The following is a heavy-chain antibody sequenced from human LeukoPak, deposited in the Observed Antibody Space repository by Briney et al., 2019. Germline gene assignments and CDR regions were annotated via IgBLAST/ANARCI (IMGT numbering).Heavy chain of an antibody. V-gene: IGHV3-21*01. CDR3: ARLGGIVVVPAAMFGY. CDR1: GFTFSSYS. Sequence: GGSLRPSCAASGFTFSSYSMNWVRQAPGKGLEWVSSISSSSSYIYYADSVKGRFTISRDNAKNSLYLQMNSLRAEDTAVYYCARLGGIVVVPAAMFGYWGQGTLVTVSS. D-gene: IGHD2-2*01. J-gene: IGHJ4*02. CDR2: ISSSSSYI.